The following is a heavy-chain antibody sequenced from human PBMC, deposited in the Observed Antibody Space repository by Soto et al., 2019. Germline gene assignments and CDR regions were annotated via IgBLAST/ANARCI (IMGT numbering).Heavy chain of an antibody. CDR2: TYYRSKWKN. V-gene: IGHV6-1*01. Sequence: SQTLSLTCVISGDIVSSNRAAWNWVRQSPSRGLEWLGRTYYRSKWKNDYALSVNSRITINPDTSKNQFSLQLNSVTPEDTAVYYCVSGIDSSCGYWGQGTLVAVSS. J-gene: IGHJ4*02. D-gene: IGHD6-6*01. CDR3: VSGIDSSCGY. CDR1: GDIVSSNRAA.